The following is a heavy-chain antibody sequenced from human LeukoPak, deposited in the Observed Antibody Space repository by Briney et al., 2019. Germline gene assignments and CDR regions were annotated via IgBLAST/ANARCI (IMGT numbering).Heavy chain of an antibody. V-gene: IGHV1-46*01. D-gene: IGHD5-12*01. CDR2: INPSGGST. CDR3: ARDPKVAYYFDY. CDR1: GYTFTSYY. Sequence: ASVKVSCKASGYTFTSYYMHWVRQAPGQGLEWMGIINPSGGSTSYAQKFQGRVTMTRDMSTSTVYMELSSLRSEDTAVYYCARDPKVAYYFDYWGQGTLVTVSS. J-gene: IGHJ4*02.